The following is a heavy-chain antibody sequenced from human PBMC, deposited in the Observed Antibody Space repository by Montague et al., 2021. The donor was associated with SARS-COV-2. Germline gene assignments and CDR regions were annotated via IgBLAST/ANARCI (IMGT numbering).Heavy chain of an antibody. CDR1: GESFTDFF. J-gene: IGHJ3*02. D-gene: IGHD3-9*01. V-gene: IGHV4-34*01. Sequence: SETLPLTCAVYGESFTDFFWNWIRQTPEKGLEWIGEIRHNGGTHYNPSLKSRVTISVDTSKNQVSLKLSSVTAADTAVYYCARGQRFFDWPYDAFDIWAQGTMVIVSS. CDR2: IRHNGGT. CDR3: ARGQRFFDWPYDAFDI.